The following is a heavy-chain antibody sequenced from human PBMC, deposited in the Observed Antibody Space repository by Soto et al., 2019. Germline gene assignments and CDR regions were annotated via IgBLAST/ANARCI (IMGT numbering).Heavy chain of an antibody. J-gene: IGHJ6*02. CDR3: ARPRSGSYYYGMDV. CDR1: GYTFTSYD. CDR2: MNPNSGNT. Sequence: QVQLVQSGAEVKKPGASVKVSCKAPGYTFTSYDINWVRQATGQGLEWMGWMNPNSGNTGYAQKFQGRVTMTRNTSIITAYMELSSLRSEDTAVYYCARPRSGSYYYGMDVWGQGTAVTVSS. D-gene: IGHD3-3*01. V-gene: IGHV1-8*01.